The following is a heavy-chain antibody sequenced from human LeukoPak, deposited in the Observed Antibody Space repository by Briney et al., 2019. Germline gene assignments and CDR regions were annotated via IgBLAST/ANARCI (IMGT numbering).Heavy chain of an antibody. Sequence: SETLSLTCAVSGGSISSYYWSWIRQPPGKGLEWIGYIYYSGSTNYNPSLKSRVTISVDTSKNQFPLKLSSVTAADTAVYYCARVWCNCGSCQDYWGQGTLVTVSS. J-gene: IGHJ4*02. CDR2: IYYSGST. CDR3: ARVWCNCGSCQDY. CDR1: GGSISSYY. D-gene: IGHD2-15*01. V-gene: IGHV4-59*01.